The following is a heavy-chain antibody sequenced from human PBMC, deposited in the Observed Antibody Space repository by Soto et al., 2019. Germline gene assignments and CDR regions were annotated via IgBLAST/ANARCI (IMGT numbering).Heavy chain of an antibody. CDR1: GGSFSGYY. CDR2: INHSGST. V-gene: IGHV4-34*01. CDR3: ARGPRLASIVVVTAADY. Sequence: SETLSLTCAVYGGSFSGYYWSWIRQPPGKGLEWIGEINHSGSTNYNPSLKSRVAISVDTSKNQFSLKLSSVTAADTAVYYCARGPRLASIVVVTAADYWGQGTLVTVSS. J-gene: IGHJ4*02. D-gene: IGHD2-21*02.